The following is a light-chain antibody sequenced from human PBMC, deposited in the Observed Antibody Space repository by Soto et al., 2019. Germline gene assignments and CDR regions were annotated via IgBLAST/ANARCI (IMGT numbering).Light chain of an antibody. J-gene: IGKJ1*01. V-gene: IGKV3-15*01. Sequence: EMVMTQSPATLSVSPGERALLSCRASQSVSSNFAWYQQKPGQAPRLLIYDASTRATGIPARFSGSGSGTEFTLTISSLQSEDFAVYYCQQYKKWPRTFGHGTKVDIK. CDR3: QQYKKWPRT. CDR1: QSVSSN. CDR2: DAS.